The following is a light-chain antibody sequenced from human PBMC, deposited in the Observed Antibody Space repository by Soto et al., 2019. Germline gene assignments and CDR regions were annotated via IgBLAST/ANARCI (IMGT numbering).Light chain of an antibody. CDR2: DAS. CDR3: QQHSTSPWT. CDR1: QTISSW. J-gene: IGKJ1*01. Sequence: DIQMTQSPSTLSASVGDRVTISCRASQTISSWLAWYQQRPGKAPKLLIYDASSLESGVPSRFSGSGSGTEFTLTISSLQPDDFATYYCQQHSTSPWTFGQGTKVEI. V-gene: IGKV1-5*01.